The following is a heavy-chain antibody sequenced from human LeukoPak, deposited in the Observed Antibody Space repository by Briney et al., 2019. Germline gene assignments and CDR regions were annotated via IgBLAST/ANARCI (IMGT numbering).Heavy chain of an antibody. V-gene: IGHV4-59*01. CDR3: ARGGYSSSPGSFDY. Sequence: PSETLSLTCTVSGGSISSYYWSWVRQPPGKGLEWIGYIYYSGSTNYNPSLKSRVTISVDTSKNQFSLKLSSVTAADTAVYYCARGGYSSSPGSFDYWGQGTLVTVSS. CDR1: GGSISSYY. J-gene: IGHJ4*02. CDR2: IYYSGST. D-gene: IGHD6-13*01.